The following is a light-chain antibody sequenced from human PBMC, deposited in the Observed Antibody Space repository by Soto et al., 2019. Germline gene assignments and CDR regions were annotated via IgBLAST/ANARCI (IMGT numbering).Light chain of an antibody. V-gene: IGKV1-5*03. J-gene: IGKJ1*01. Sequence: DIQMTQSPSTLSASVGDRVTITCRASQTIGRWSAWYQQKPGKAPKLLIYQASRLESGVPSRFSGSGSGTEFTLTISSLQPDDFGTYYCQHYNSYSWTFGQGTKVDI. CDR3: QHYNSYSWT. CDR1: QTIGRW. CDR2: QAS.